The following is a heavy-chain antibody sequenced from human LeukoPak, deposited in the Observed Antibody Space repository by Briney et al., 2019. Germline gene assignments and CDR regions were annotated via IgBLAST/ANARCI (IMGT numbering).Heavy chain of an antibody. V-gene: IGHV3-66*01. D-gene: IGHD3-22*01. CDR3: ARGGESSGCYYADY. CDR2: IFSGGST. J-gene: IGHJ4*02. CDR1: GSSVSSNY. Sequence: GGSLRLSCAASGSSVSSNYMSWVCQAPGKGLEWVSVIFSGGSTYYADSVKGRFTISRDDSKNTVYLQMNSLRAEDTSVYFCARGGESSGCYYADYWGQGTLVTVSS.